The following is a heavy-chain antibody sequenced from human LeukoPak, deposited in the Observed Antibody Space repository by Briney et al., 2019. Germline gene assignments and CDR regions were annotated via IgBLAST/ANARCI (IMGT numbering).Heavy chain of an antibody. J-gene: IGHJ4*02. CDR1: GFTFSSYW. V-gene: IGHV3-7*01. CDR2: IKQDGTDK. Sequence: GGSLRLSCAASGFTFSSYWMTWGRQAPGKGLEWVANIKQDGTDKYYVDSVKGRFTISRDNAKNSLFLQLGSLRADDTAVYYCARASMGGRDYHLDSWGQGTLVTVSS. CDR3: ARASMGGRDYHLDS. D-gene: IGHD4/OR15-4a*01.